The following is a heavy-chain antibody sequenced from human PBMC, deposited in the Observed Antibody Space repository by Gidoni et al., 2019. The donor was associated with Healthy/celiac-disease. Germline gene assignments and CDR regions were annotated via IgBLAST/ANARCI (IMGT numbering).Heavy chain of an antibody. CDR1: GVTFSSSA. V-gene: IGHV3-30-3*01. Sequence: QVQLVESGGGVVQPGTSLRLSCAASGVTFSSSAMHWVRQAPGKGLEWVAVRSYDGSNKYYADSVKGRFTISRDNSKNTLYLQMNSLRAEDTAVYYCANFHYYDSSGYYYFDYWGQGTLVTVSS. D-gene: IGHD3-22*01. CDR3: ANFHYYDSSGYYYFDY. CDR2: RSYDGSNK. J-gene: IGHJ4*02.